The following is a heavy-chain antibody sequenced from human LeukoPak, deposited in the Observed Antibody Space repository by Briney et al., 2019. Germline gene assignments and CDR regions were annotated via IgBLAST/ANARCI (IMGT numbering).Heavy chain of an antibody. D-gene: IGHD3-10*01. CDR1: GFTFSTYG. CDR3: AKDLGTLTIILAY. V-gene: IGHV3-30*02. Sequence: GGSLRLSCAASGFTFSTYGMHWVRQAPGKGLEWVALIGYDGREKYHTDSVKGRFTISRDNSKNTLYLQMNSLRAKDTAVYYCAKDLGTLTIILAYWGQGTLVTVSS. CDR2: IGYDGREK. J-gene: IGHJ4*02.